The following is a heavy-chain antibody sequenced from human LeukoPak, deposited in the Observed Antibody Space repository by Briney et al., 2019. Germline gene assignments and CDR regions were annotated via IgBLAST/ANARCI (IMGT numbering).Heavy chain of an antibody. J-gene: IGHJ5*02. CDR3: ARAFAVAGTGGFDP. CDR1: GFTFSSYW. D-gene: IGHD6-19*01. Sequence: QPGGSLRLSCAASGFTFSSYWMHWVRQAPGKGLVWVSRINSDGSSTSYADSVKGRFTISRDNAKNTLYLQMNSLRADDTAVYYCARAFAVAGTGGFDPWGQGTLVTVSS. V-gene: IGHV3-74*01. CDR2: INSDGSST.